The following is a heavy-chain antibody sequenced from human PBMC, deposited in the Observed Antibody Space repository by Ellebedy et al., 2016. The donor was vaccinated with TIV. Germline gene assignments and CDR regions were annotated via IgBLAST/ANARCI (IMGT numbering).Heavy chain of an antibody. CDR2: ISGSGGST. Sequence: GESLKISCAASGFTFSSYAMSWVRQAPGKGLEWVSAISGSGGSTYYADSVKGRFTISRDNSKNTLYLQMNSLRAEDTAVYYCAKAIQLWLRYGMDVWGQGTTVTVSS. CDR1: GFTFSSYA. V-gene: IGHV3-23*01. J-gene: IGHJ6*02. D-gene: IGHD5-18*01. CDR3: AKAIQLWLRYGMDV.